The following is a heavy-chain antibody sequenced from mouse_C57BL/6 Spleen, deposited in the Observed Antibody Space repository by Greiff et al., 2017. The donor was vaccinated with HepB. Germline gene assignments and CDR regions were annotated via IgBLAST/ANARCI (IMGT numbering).Heavy chain of an antibody. CDR1: GYTFTSYW. D-gene: IGHD1-1*01. V-gene: IGHV1-55*01. J-gene: IGHJ4*01. CDR2: IYPGSGST. CDR3: ARPITTVVDYAMDY. Sequence: QVQLKQPGAELVKPGASVKMSCKASGYTFTSYWITWVKQRPGQGLEWIGDIYPGSGSTNYNEKFKSKATLTVDTSSSTAYMQLSSLTSEDSAVYYCARPITTVVDYAMDYWGQGTSVTVSS.